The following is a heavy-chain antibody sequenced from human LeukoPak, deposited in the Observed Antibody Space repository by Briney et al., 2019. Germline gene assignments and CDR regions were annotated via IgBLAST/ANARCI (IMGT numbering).Heavy chain of an antibody. CDR3: ARLREIPVFGVVTKSTSYFDY. D-gene: IGHD3-3*01. CDR2: IKQDRSEK. J-gene: IGHJ4*02. Sequence: GGSLRLSCAASGFTFTNYWMSWVRQAPGKGLELVANIKQDRSEKYYVGSVKGRFTISRDNAKNSLYLQMNSLRAEDTAVYYCARLREIPVFGVVTKSTSYFDYWGQGTLVTVSS. CDR1: GFTFTNYW. V-gene: IGHV3-7*01.